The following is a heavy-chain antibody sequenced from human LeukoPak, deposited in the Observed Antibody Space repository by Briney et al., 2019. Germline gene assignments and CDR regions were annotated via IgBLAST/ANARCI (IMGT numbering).Heavy chain of an antibody. D-gene: IGHD2/OR15-2a*01. J-gene: IGHJ4*02. Sequence: PSETLSLTCSVSGGSTSGFYWSWIRQPPGKGLEWIGYVYYSGDRNYNPSLKSRVSMSPDTSKNQVPLRLSSVTAADTAVYYCARHPFSTPFDYWGRGTLVTASS. V-gene: IGHV4-59*08. CDR1: GGSTSGFY. CDR2: VYYSGDR. CDR3: ARHPFSTPFDY.